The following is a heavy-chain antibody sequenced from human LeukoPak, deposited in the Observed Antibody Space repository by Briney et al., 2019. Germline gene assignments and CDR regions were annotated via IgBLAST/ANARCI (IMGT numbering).Heavy chain of an antibody. D-gene: IGHD3-16*02. J-gene: IGHJ4*02. CDR1: GGSISSSSYY. Sequence: SETLSLTCTVSGGSISSSSYYWGWIRQPPGKGLEWIGSIYYSGSTYYNPSLKSRVTISVDTSKNQFSLKLSSVTAADTAVYYCAGVWGSYRYFGYWGQGTLVTVSS. V-gene: IGHV4-39*01. CDR3: AGVWGSYRYFGY. CDR2: IYYSGST.